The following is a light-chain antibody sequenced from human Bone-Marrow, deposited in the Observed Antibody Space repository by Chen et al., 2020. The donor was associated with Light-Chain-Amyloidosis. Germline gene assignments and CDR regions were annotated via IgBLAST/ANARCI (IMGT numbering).Light chain of an antibody. CDR1: QTISSNY. J-gene: IGKJ4*01. CDR3: QQYGTSPLT. V-gene: IGKV3-20*01. Sequence: EIVLTQSPVTLSLSPGEGANLSCRASQTISSNYLTWYQQKFGHAPRLLIYGSSSRATGIPDRFTGSGSGTDFTLTIIRLEPEDFAMYYCQQYGTSPLTFGGGTKVEIK. CDR2: GSS.